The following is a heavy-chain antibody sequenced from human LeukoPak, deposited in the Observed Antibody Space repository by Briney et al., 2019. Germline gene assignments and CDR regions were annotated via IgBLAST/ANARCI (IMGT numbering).Heavy chain of an antibody. CDR2: IDTDGRTT. CDR1: GYTFSSYW. J-gene: IGHJ4*02. Sequence: GGSLRLSCAASGYTFSSYWMHWVRQVPGQGLVWVSRIDTDGRTTDYAGSVRGRFTIYRDNVQNTLYLQMNSLTAEDTAVYYCARDVAGARSYWGQGALVSVSS. V-gene: IGHV3-74*01. CDR3: ARDVAGARSY. D-gene: IGHD3-10*01.